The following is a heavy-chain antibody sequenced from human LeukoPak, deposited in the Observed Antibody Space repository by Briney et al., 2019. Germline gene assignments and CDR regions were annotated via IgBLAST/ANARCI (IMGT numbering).Heavy chain of an antibody. J-gene: IGHJ4*02. V-gene: IGHV3-23*01. CDR2: VSRFGGTT. CDR3: ARGLYYGSGSPIDY. D-gene: IGHD3-10*01. CDR1: GFTFDSYA. Sequence: GGSLRLSCAASGFTFDSYAMSWVRQAPGKGLEWVSAVSRFGGTTYYADSAKGRFTISRDNSNNTVYLQMNSLRADDTAVYYCARGLYYGSGSPIDYWGQGTLVTVSS.